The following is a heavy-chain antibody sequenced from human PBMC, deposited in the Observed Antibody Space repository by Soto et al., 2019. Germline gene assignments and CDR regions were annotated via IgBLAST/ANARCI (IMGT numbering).Heavy chain of an antibody. J-gene: IGHJ5*02. CDR2: IIPILGIA. D-gene: IGHD2-8*02. CDR3: ARDEVVYFDVYGGRWFDP. Sequence: QDQLVQSGAEVKKPGSSVKVSCKASGGTFSSYTISWVRQAPGQGLEWMGRIIPILGIANYAQKFQGRVTITADKSTSTAYMELSSLRSEDTAVYYCARDEVVYFDVYGGRWFDPWGQGTLVTVSS. V-gene: IGHV1-69*08. CDR1: GGTFSSYT.